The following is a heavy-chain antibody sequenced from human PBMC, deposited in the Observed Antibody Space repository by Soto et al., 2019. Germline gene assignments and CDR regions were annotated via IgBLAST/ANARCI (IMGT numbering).Heavy chain of an antibody. Sequence: QVQLVQSGTEVKNPGSSVKVSCKASGGTFSSYAINWVRQAPGQGLEWMGGIIPIFGTTNSAQKFQGRVTITADESTNTAYMELSSLKSEDTAVYYCARDDSGRGWFDPWGQGTLVTVSS. J-gene: IGHJ5*02. CDR1: GGTFSSYA. D-gene: IGHD5-12*01. CDR2: IIPIFGTT. CDR3: ARDDSGRGWFDP. V-gene: IGHV1-69*01.